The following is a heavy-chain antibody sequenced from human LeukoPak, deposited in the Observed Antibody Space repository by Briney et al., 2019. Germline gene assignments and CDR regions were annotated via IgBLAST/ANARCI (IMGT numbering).Heavy chain of an antibody. V-gene: IGHV3-30-3*01. J-gene: IGHJ4*02. D-gene: IGHD5-24*01. CDR3: ARGRWLQAFFDY. CDR1: GXTLSSYP. Sequence: PGTSLRLSCAASGXTLSSYPMNWVRQAPGKGLEWVAVVSYDGSNKYYADFVKGRFTISRDNSKNTLYVQMNSPRAEDTAVYSCARGRWLQAFFDYWGQGTLVTVSS. CDR2: VSYDGSNK.